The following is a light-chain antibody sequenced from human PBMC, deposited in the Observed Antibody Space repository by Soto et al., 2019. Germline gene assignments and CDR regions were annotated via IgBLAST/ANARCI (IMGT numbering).Light chain of an antibody. J-gene: IGKJ2*01. CDR1: QSVRSSF. Sequence: EIMLTQSPGTLSLSPGERATLSCRASQSVRSSFLAWYQQKPGQAHRLLMHGASNRATGIPDRFSGSGSGTDFTFTISRLEPEDFAVYFCQQYGASLYTFGQGTKLEIK. CDR3: QQYGASLYT. CDR2: GAS. V-gene: IGKV3-20*01.